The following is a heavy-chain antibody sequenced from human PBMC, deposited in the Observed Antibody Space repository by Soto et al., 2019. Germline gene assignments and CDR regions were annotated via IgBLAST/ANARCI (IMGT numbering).Heavy chain of an antibody. Sequence: ETLSLTCTVSGGSISTYYWNWIRQSAGKGLEWIGRVYISGSTNYHPSLKSRVAMSVDTSNNQFSLKVTSVTAADTAVYYCARSTYYYDSSGPNWFDPWGQGTLVTVSS. J-gene: IGHJ5*02. CDR3: ARSTYYYDSSGPNWFDP. CDR1: GGSISTYY. V-gene: IGHV4-4*07. CDR2: VYISGST. D-gene: IGHD3-22*01.